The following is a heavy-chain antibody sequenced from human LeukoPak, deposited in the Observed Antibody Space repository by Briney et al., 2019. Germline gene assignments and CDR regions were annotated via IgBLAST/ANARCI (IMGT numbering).Heavy chain of an antibody. Sequence: ASLKVSSTSSGYTFIDYYIHWGRQAPGQGLECMGWINPKSGATKYTQKFQGRVSMTRATSINTAYMDLTNLRSDDTAIFYCARVKKLMPEFEFWGQGTLVTVSS. D-gene: IGHD2-2*01. CDR1: GYTFIDYY. CDR3: ARVKKLMPEFEF. CDR2: INPKSGAT. J-gene: IGHJ4*02. V-gene: IGHV1-2*02.